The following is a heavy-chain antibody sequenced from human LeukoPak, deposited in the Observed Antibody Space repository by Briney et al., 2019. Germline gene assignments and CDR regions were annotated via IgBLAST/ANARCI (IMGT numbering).Heavy chain of an antibody. CDR3: AKTSLSDPSGHYYYMDV. CDR1: GFTFSTFA. J-gene: IGHJ6*03. CDR2: IFPSGGEI. V-gene: IGHV3-23*01. D-gene: IGHD3-3*01. Sequence: GGSLRLSCAASGFTFSTFAMIWVRQPPGKGLEWVSSIFPSGGEIHYADSVRGRFAISRDNSKSTLSLQMNNLRIEDTALYYCAKTSLSDPSGHYYYMDVWGKGTTVTVSS.